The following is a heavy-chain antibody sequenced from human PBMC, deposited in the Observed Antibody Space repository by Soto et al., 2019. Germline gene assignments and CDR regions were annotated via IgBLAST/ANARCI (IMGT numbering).Heavy chain of an antibody. Sequence: PGGSLRLSCAASGFTFSSYSMSWVRQAPGQGLEWVSSISSRSSGVYYADSLKGRFTISRDNTKNSLYLQMNSLRAEDTAVYYCARRYCTDGVCPFDSWGQGTLVTVS. CDR1: GFTFSSYS. V-gene: IGHV3-21*01. D-gene: IGHD2-8*01. CDR2: ISSRSSGV. CDR3: ARRYCTDGVCPFDS. J-gene: IGHJ4*02.